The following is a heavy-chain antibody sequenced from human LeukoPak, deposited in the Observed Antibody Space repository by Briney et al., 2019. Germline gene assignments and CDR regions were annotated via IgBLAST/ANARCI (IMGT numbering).Heavy chain of an antibody. D-gene: IGHD2-15*01. V-gene: IGHV4-38-2*01. CDR2: IYHSGST. CDR1: GYSISSGYY. CDR3: ARPIVGDYYCMDV. Sequence: SETLSLTCAVSGYSISSGYYWGWIRQPPGKGLEWIGSIYHSGSTYYNPSLKSRVTISVDTSKNQFSLKLSSVTAADTAVYYCARPIVGDYYCMDVWGKGTTVTVSS. J-gene: IGHJ6*03.